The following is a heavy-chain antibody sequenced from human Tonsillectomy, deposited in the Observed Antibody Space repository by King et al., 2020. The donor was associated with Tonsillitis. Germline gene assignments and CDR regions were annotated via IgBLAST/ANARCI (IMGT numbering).Heavy chain of an antibody. CDR2: IRHSGST. CDR1: GGSFSGYY. V-gene: IGHV4-34*01. CDR3: ARGFSLVSDDAFDI. Sequence: HVQLQQWGAGLFKPSETLSLTCAVYGGSFSGYYWNWIRQPPGKGLAWIGEIRHSGSTNYNPSLKSRVTISVDTSKNQFSLKLSSVTAADTAVYYCARGFSLVSDDAFDIWGQGTKVTVSS. J-gene: IGHJ3*02. D-gene: IGHD3-16*01.